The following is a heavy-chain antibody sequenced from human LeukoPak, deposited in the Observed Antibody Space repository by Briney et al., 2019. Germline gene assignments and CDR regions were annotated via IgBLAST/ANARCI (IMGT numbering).Heavy chain of an antibody. Sequence: PGGSLRLSCAASGFTFSSYGMHWVRQAPGKGLEWVAVIWYDGSNKYYADSVKGRFTTSRDNSKNTLYLQMNSLRAEDTAVYYCARDKYSSSWVRGHYYYGMDVWGQGTTVTVSS. CDR1: GFTFSSYG. CDR3: ARDKYSSSWVRGHYYYGMDV. D-gene: IGHD6-13*01. CDR2: IWYDGSNK. V-gene: IGHV3-33*01. J-gene: IGHJ6*02.